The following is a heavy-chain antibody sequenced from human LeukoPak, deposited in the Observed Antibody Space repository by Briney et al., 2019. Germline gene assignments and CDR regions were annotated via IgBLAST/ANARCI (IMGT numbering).Heavy chain of an antibody. CDR2: INSDGRST. Sequence: GGSLRLSCAASGFTFSTYWMHWVRQPPGKGLVWISRINSDGRSTSYADSVKGRFTISRDNAKNTLYPQMNSLRAEDTAVYYCARGGAAAGSGDYWGLGTLVTVSS. V-gene: IGHV3-74*01. CDR3: ARGGAAAGSGDY. D-gene: IGHD6-13*01. CDR1: GFTFSTYW. J-gene: IGHJ4*02.